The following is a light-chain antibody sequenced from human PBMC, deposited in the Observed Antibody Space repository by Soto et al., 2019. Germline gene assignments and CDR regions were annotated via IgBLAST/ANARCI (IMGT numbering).Light chain of an antibody. CDR2: DVS. V-gene: IGLV2-8*01. CDR3: SSYAGSSWV. J-gene: IGLJ3*02. CDR1: SSDVGKYDY. Sequence: QSALTQPPSASGSPGQSVTISCTGTSSDVGKYDYVSWFQHHPGKAPKLMIYDVSKRPSGVPYRFSGSKSGNAASLTVSGLQGEDEADYYCSSYAGSSWVFGGGTKLTVL.